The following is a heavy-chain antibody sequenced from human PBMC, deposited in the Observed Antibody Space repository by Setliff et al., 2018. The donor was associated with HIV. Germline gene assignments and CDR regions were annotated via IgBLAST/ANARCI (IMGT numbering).Heavy chain of an antibody. J-gene: IGHJ4*02. V-gene: IGHV1-3*01. Sequence: RASVKVSCKPSGYTFSSSHDLHWVRQVPGQGLEWMGWINLVTGKTAYLQKFQGRVTITRDTSATTASTAYMEMSGLSSEDTAIYYCANGGSGGQFDYWGQGTLVTVSS. CDR1: GYTFSSSHD. D-gene: IGHD3-16*01. CDR3: ANGGSGGQFDY. CDR2: INLVTGKT.